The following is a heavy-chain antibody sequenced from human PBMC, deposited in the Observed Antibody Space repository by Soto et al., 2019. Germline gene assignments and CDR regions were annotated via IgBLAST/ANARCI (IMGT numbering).Heavy chain of an antibody. CDR1: GGSISSGGYS. CDR3: ARGPPFGY. D-gene: IGHD3-10*01. CDR2: IYHSGST. J-gene: IGHJ4*02. V-gene: IGHV4-30-2*01. Sequence: SETLSLTCAVSGGSISSGGYSWTWIRQPPGKGLEWIGYIYHSGSTYYNPSLKSRVTISVDRSKNQFSLKLSSVTAADTAVYYCARGPPFGYWGQGTLVTVSS.